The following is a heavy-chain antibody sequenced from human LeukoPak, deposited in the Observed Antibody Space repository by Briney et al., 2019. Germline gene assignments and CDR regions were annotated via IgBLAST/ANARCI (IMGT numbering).Heavy chain of an antibody. D-gene: IGHD3-3*01. J-gene: IGHJ3*02. CDR2: ISGSGGST. CDR1: GFTFSSYA. V-gene: IGHV3-23*01. Sequence: GGSLRLSCAASGFTFSSYAMSWVRQAPGKGLEWVSAISGSGGSTYYADSVKGRFTISRDNSKNPLYLQMNSLRAEDTAVYYCARHGDFWSGYYTIWGQGTMVTVSS. CDR3: ARHGDFWSGYYTI.